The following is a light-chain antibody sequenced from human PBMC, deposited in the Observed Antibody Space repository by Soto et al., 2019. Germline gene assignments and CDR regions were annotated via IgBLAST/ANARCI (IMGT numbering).Light chain of an antibody. CDR2: GAS. CDR1: ESVNRVY. V-gene: IGKV3D-20*02. Sequence: EIVLAQSPDTLSLSPGERATLSCRASESVNRVYLAWYQHKPGQAPRLLIFGASERATGIPDRFSGSGSGTDFTLTISRLEPEDFAVYYCQQRSNWPPITFGQGTRLEIK. J-gene: IGKJ5*01. CDR3: QQRSNWPPIT.